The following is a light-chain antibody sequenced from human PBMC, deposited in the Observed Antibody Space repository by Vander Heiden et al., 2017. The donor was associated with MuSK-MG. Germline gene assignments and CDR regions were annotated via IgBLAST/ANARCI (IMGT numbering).Light chain of an antibody. CDR2: EVS. V-gene: IGLV2-14*01. CDR1: SRDVGGYNY. Sequence: QSALTQPASVSGSPGQSITIPCPGTSRDVGGYNYVSWYQQHPGKAPKLMIYEVSNRPSGVSNRVSGSKSGNTASLTISGLQAEDEADYYCSSYTSSSTPWVFGGGTKLTVL. CDR3: SSYTSSSTPWV. J-gene: IGLJ3*02.